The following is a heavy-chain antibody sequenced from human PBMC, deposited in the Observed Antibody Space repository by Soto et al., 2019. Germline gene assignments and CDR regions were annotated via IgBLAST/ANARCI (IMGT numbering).Heavy chain of an antibody. Sequence: PGESLKISCKASGYSFTTYWIAWVRQMTGKGLEWMGIINPGDSDIRYGPSFQGQVTISADNSISTAYLQWSSLKASDTAMYYCARHEQFYYYYYGMDVWGQGTAVTVSS. CDR2: INPGDSDI. V-gene: IGHV5-51*01. D-gene: IGHD4-4*01. CDR3: ARHEQFYYYYYGMDV. J-gene: IGHJ6*02. CDR1: GYSFTTYW.